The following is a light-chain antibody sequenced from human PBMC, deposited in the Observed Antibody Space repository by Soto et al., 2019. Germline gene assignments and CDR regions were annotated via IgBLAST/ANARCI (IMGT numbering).Light chain of an antibody. V-gene: IGKV1-39*01. Sequence: DIQMTQSPSSLSASVGDRVTITCRASQTITSDLNWYQQRPGKAPKLLIYAASNLQNGGPSRFSGSGSGTDFSFIISSLQPEDSATYYGEQTYSTPGWTFGRGTKVEIK. CDR3: EQTYSTPGWT. CDR1: QTITSD. CDR2: AAS. J-gene: IGKJ1*01.